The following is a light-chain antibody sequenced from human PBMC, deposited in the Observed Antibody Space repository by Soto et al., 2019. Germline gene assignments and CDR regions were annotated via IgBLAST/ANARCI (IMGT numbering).Light chain of an antibody. CDR3: QQANSFTLT. CDR2: AAS. J-gene: IGKJ5*01. Sequence: DIQMTQSPSTLSSSLGDRVTITWRASQGISNYLAWYQQKPGKVPKLLIYAASTLHSGVPSRFSGSRSGTDFTLTISCLKTEDFATYYGQQANSFTLTFCQGTRLEIK. CDR1: QGISNY. V-gene: IGKV1-12*01.